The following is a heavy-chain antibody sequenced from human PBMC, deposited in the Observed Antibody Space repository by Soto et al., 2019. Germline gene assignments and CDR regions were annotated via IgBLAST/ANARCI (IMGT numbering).Heavy chain of an antibody. CDR2: IISIFGTA. CDR3: ARGAWFGELETFYYYYYGMDV. CDR1: GGTFSSYA. Sequence: QVQLVQSGAEVKKPGSSVKVSCKASGGTFSSYAISWVRQAPGQGLEWMGGIISIFGTANYAQKFQGRVTITADESTSTAYMELSSLRSEDTAVYYCARGAWFGELETFYYYYYGMDVWGQGTTVTVSS. J-gene: IGHJ6*02. D-gene: IGHD3-10*01. V-gene: IGHV1-69*01.